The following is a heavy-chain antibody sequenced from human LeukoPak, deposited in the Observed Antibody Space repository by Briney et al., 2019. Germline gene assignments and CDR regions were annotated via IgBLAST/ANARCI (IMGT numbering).Heavy chain of an antibody. J-gene: IGHJ4*02. D-gene: IGHD5-18*01. V-gene: IGHV3-11*01. CDR3: ARADTAMVI. CDR1: GYSFSDYY. Sequence: GGSLRLSCAASGYSFSDYYMSWIRQAPGKGLEWVSYISSSGTTIYYADSLKGRFTISRDNAKNSVYLQMISLRVEDTAVYYCARADTAMVIWGQGTLVTVSS. CDR2: ISSSGTTI.